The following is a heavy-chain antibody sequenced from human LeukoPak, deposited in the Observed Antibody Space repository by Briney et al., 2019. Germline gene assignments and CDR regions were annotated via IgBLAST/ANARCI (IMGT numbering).Heavy chain of an antibody. CDR2: IYYSGNT. J-gene: IGHJ3*02. D-gene: IGHD6-19*01. V-gene: IGHV4-59*08. CDR1: GGSISSFY. CDR3: ARHPARGVAGTGFDI. Sequence: SETLSLTCTVSGGSISSFYWSWIRQPPGKGLEWIGYIYYSGNTNHNPSLKSRVTISVDTSKNQFSLKLSSVTAADTAVYYCARHPARGVAGTGFDIWGQGTMVTVSS.